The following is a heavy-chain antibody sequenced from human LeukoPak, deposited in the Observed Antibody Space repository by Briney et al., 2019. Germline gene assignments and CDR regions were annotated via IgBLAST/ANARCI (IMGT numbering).Heavy chain of an antibody. Sequence: GGSLRLSCAASGFTFSSYAMSWVRQAPGKGLEWVSAISGSGGSTYYADSVKGRFTISRDNSKNTLYLQMNSLRAEDTAVYYCAKAFSAYENWPPNWFDPWGQGTLVTVSS. D-gene: IGHD5-12*01. CDR1: GFTFSSYA. CDR2: ISGSGGST. V-gene: IGHV3-23*01. J-gene: IGHJ5*02. CDR3: AKAFSAYENWPPNWFDP.